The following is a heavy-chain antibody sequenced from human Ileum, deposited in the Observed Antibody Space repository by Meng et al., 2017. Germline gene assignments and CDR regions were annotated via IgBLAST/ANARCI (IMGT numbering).Heavy chain of an antibody. D-gene: IGHD1-26*01. CDR1: GFTFSDHY. J-gene: IGHJ4*02. CDR2: TRNKANSYTT. V-gene: IGHV3-72*01. Sequence: GESLKISCAASGFTFSDHYMDWVRQAPGKGLEWVGRTRNKANSYTTDYAASVKGRFTISRDDSKNSLCLQMNSLKTEDTAVYYCARDGRSGSYFDSWGQGTLVTVSS. CDR3: ARDGRSGSYFDS.